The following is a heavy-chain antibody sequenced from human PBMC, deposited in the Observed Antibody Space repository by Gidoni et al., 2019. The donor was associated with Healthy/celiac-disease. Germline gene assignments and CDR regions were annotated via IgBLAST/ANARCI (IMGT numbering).Heavy chain of an antibody. CDR2: INHSGST. CDR1: GGSFSGYY. J-gene: IGHJ5*02. D-gene: IGHD5-12*01. V-gene: IGHV4-34*01. Sequence: QVQLQQRGAGLLKPSETLSLTCAVYGGSFSGYYWSWIRQPPGKGLEWIGEINHSGSTNYNPSLKSRVTISVDTSKNQFSLKLSSVTAADTAVYYCARGGSGYAVGVLPRQYNWFDPWGQGTLVTVSS. CDR3: ARGGSGYAVGVLPRQYNWFDP.